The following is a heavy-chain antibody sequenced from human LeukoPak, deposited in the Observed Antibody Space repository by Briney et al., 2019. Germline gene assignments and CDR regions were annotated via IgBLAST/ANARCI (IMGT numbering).Heavy chain of an antibody. Sequence: GGSLRLSCVASGFTFSNYDMNWVRQAPGKGLEWVSSISSSSSGIYYADSVKGRFTISRDNAKNSLYLQMNSLRAEDTAVFYNARVLDHADVWGKGTTVTVSS. D-gene: IGHD1-26*01. CDR1: GFTFSNYD. CDR3: ARVLDHADV. J-gene: IGHJ6*04. V-gene: IGHV3-21*01. CDR2: ISSSSSGI.